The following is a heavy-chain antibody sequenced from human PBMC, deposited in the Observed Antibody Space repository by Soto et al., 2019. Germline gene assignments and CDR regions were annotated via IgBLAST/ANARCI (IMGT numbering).Heavy chain of an antibody. CDR1: GYTFTSYY. V-gene: IGHV1-46*01. CDR2: INPSGGST. CDR3: ARAPLGAGFDP. J-gene: IGHJ5*02. Sequence: ASVKVSCKASGYTFTSYYMHWVRQAPGQGLEWMGIINPSGGSTSYAQKFQGRVTMTRDTSTSTVYMELSSLRSEDTAAYYCARAPLGAGFDPWGQGTLVTVSS. D-gene: IGHD1-26*01.